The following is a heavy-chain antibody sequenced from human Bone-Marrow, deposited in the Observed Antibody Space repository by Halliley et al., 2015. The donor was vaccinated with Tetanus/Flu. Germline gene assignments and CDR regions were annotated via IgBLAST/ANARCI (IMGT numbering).Heavy chain of an antibody. D-gene: IGHD2-15*01. CDR2: IYRGGAT. CDR1: GGSIASHY. J-gene: IGHJ4*02. V-gene: IGHV4-4*01. CDR3: AGHLATRGTRGFDS. Sequence: TLSLTCTVSGGSIASHYWTWVRQPPGKGLEWIGEIYRGGATHYDPALESRVTISVDKSNNQFSLRLTSLTAADTAVYFCAGHLATRGTRGFDSWGQGALVTVSS.